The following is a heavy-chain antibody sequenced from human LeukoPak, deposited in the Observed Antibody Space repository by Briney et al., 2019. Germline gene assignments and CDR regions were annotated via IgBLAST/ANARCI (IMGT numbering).Heavy chain of an antibody. CDR3: ARERKGGYYFDY. CDR2: ISSSSSYI. V-gene: IGHV3-21*01. CDR1: GFTFSSYS. D-gene: IGHD3-16*01. Sequence: GGSLRLSCAASGFTFSSYSMNWVRQAPGKGLEWVSSISSSSSYIYYADSVKARFTISRDNAKNSLYLQMNSLRAEDTAVYYCARERKGGYYFDYWGQGTLVTVSS. J-gene: IGHJ4*02.